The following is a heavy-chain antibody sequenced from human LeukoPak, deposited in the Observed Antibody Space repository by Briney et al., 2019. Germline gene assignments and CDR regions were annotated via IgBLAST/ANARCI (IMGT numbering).Heavy chain of an antibody. Sequence: GESLRLSCAASGFSFSRYGMNWVRQAPGKGLEWVSSIDVGSYAYYADSVKGRFTISRDNSKNTLYLQMNSLRAEDTAVYYCARDPNGDYVGAFDFWGQGTMVTVSS. CDR1: GFSFSRYG. J-gene: IGHJ3*01. V-gene: IGHV3-21*04. D-gene: IGHD4-17*01. CDR2: IDVGSYA. CDR3: ARDPNGDYVGAFDF.